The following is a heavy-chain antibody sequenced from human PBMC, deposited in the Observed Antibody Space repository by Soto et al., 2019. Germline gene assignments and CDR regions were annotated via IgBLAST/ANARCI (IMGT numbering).Heavy chain of an antibody. V-gene: IGHV3-23*01. CDR3: AKDASVDIVATITWFDY. CDR2: ISGSGGST. J-gene: IGHJ4*02. D-gene: IGHD5-12*01. CDR1: RFTFSSYA. Sequence: EAQLLESGGGLVQPGGSLRLSCAASRFTFSSYAMSWVRQAPGKGLEWVSAISGSGGSTYYADSVKGRFTISRDNSKNTLHLQMNSLRVDDTAVYYCAKDASVDIVATITWFDYWGQGTLVTVSS.